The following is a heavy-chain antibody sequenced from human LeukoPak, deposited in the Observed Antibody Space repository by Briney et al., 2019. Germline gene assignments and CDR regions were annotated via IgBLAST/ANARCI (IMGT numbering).Heavy chain of an antibody. V-gene: IGHV4-59*12. CDR2: IYCSGST. CDR3: ARTFRESYYDFWSGYSTLDY. J-gene: IGHJ4*02. Sequence: PSETLSLTCTVSGGSLSSYYRSWVRQPPGKGLGWIGDIYCSGSTNFNPSLKSRVTISVDTSKHQFSLKLSSVSAADTAVYYCARTFRESYYDFWSGYSTLDYWGQGTLVTVSS. CDR1: GGSLSSYY. D-gene: IGHD3-3*01.